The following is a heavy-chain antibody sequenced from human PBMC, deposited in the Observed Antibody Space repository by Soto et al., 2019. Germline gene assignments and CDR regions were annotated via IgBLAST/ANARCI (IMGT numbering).Heavy chain of an antibody. CDR3: AKGQNSGTYRFYFDY. Sequence: EVQLLESGGDLVQPGGSLRLSCAASGITLSSYAMSWVRQAPGKGPEWVSGISASGGSTSYADSVKGRFTISRDNSKKTLYLQMNSLRADDTAVYHCAKGQNSGTYRFYFDYWGQGALVTVSS. CDR1: GITLSSYA. D-gene: IGHD1-26*01. V-gene: IGHV3-23*01. CDR2: ISASGGST. J-gene: IGHJ4*02.